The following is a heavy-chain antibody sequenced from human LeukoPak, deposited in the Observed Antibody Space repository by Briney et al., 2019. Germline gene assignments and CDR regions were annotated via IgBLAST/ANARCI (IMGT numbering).Heavy chain of an antibody. J-gene: IGHJ6*03. CDR3: ARDGSTAADYYYMDV. Sequence: PGGSLRLSCAASGFTFSSYAMSWVRQAPGKGLEWVSYISSASSSIYYADSAKGRFTISRDNVRKSLSLQISSLRAEDTAVYYCARDGSTAADYYYMDVWGKGTTVTVSS. V-gene: IGHV3-48*01. CDR2: ISSASSSI. D-gene: IGHD6-13*01. CDR1: GFTFSSYA.